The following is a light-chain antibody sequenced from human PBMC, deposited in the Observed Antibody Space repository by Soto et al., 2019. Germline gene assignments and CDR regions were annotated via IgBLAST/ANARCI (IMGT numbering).Light chain of an antibody. V-gene: IGKV1-39*01. Sequence: DIPMTQSPSSLSASVGDRVTITCRASQTFGNYLNWYQQKPGKAPKLLIYTASTLQSGVPSRFSGSVSGTDFTLTISSLQPEDFGTYYCQQSYGTPFTFGPGTKVDIK. CDR3: QQSYGTPFT. CDR1: QTFGNY. CDR2: TAS. J-gene: IGKJ3*01.